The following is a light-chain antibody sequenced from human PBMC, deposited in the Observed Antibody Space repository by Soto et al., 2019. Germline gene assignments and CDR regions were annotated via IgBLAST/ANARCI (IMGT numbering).Light chain of an antibody. CDR2: KAS. CDR3: QQDNSYPYT. Sequence: DIQMTQSPSTLSASVGDRVTITCRASQSISSWLAWYQQKPGKAPKLLIYKASSLESGVPSRFSGSRSGTEFTLTISSLQPDDFATYYCQQDNSYPYTFGQGTKLEIK. CDR1: QSISSW. J-gene: IGKJ2*01. V-gene: IGKV1-5*03.